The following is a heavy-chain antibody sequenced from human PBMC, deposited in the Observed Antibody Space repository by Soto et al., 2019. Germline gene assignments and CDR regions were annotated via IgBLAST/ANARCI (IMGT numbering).Heavy chain of an antibody. CDR1: GFTFSSYG. CDR2: IWYDGSNK. V-gene: IGHV3-33*01. CDR3: ARDKGDGMDV. Sequence: QVQLVESGGGVVQPGRSLRLSCAASGFTFSSYGMHWVRKAPAKGLEWVALIWYDGSNKYYADSVKGRFTISRDNSKNTLYLQMNSLRAEDTGVYYCARDKGDGMDVWGQGTTVTVSS. J-gene: IGHJ6*02.